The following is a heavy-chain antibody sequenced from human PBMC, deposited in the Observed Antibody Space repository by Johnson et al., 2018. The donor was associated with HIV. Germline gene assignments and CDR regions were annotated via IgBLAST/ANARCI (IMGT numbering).Heavy chain of an antibody. CDR2: ISSSGNTI. J-gene: IGHJ3*02. CDR1: GFTFSDYY. V-gene: IGHV3-11*04. D-gene: IGHD5-18*01. Sequence: QVQLVESGGGVVQPGGSLRLPCAASGFTFSDYYMSWIRQAPGKGLEWVSYISSSGNTIYYADSVKGRFTSSRDNSKDTLYLQMNNLRDEDTAVHYCARGYSYEWRGELDAFDIWGQGTIVTVSS. CDR3: ARGYSYEWRGELDAFDI.